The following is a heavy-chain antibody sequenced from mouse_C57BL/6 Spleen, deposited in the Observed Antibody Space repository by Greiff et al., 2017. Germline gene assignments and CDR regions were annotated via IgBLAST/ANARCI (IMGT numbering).Heavy chain of an antibody. J-gene: IGHJ2*01. CDR3: ARRDYDYDDGYYFGY. D-gene: IGHD2-4*01. Sequence: EVKLMEPGGGLVKPGGSLKLSCAASGFTFSSYTMSWVRQTPGKRLEWVATISGGGGNTYYPDSVKGRFTISRDNANNTLYLQMSSLRSEDTALYYCARRDYDYDDGYYFGYWGQGTTLTVSS. CDR2: ISGGGGNT. CDR1: GFTFSSYT. V-gene: IGHV5-9*01.